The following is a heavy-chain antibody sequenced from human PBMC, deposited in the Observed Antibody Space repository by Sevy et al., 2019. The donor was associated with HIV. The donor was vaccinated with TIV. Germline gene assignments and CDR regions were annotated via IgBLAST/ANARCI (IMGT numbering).Heavy chain of an antibody. CDR3: ARGCQNYDYVWGSYRRLDAFDI. V-gene: IGHV4-34*01. D-gene: IGHD3-16*02. Sequence: SETLSLTCAVYGGSFSGYYWSWIRQPPGKGLEWIGEINHSGSTNYNPSLKSRVTISVDTSKNQFSLKLSSVTAADTAVYYCARGCQNYDYVWGSYRRLDAFDIWGQGTMVTVSS. CDR2: INHSGST. J-gene: IGHJ3*02. CDR1: GGSFSGYY.